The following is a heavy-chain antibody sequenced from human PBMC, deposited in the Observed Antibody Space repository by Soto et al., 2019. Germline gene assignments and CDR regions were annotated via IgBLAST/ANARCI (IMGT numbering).Heavy chain of an antibody. Sequence: QLVQSGVEMKNPGASVKVSCKASGYTFTSYGISWVRQAPGQGLEWMGWISGFNDDTNHAQKFQGRVTVTKDTSTRTGYMELRSLKSDDTAMYYWERSGSHYPARNWFGPWGQGPLVIVSS. CDR3: ERSGSHYPARNWFGP. CDR2: ISGFNDDT. J-gene: IGHJ5*02. CDR1: GYTFTSYG. V-gene: IGHV1-18*01. D-gene: IGHD3-10*01.